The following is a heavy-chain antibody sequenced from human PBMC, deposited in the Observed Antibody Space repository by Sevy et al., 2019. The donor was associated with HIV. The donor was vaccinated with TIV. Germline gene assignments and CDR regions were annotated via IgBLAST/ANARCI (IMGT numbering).Heavy chain of an antibody. CDR1: GYTFTSYD. J-gene: IGHJ6*02. V-gene: IGHV1-8*01. CDR2: MNPNSGNT. Sequence: ASVKVSCKASGYTFTSYDINWVRQATGQGLEWMGWMNPNSGNTGYAQKFQGRVTMTRNTSISTAYMELSSLRSEDTAVYYCASLPLVAARHYYYYRMDVWGQGTTVTVSS. D-gene: IGHD6-6*01. CDR3: ASLPLVAARHYYYYRMDV.